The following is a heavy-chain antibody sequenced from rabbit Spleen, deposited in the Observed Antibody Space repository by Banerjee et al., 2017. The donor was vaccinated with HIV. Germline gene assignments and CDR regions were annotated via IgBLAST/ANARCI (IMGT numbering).Heavy chain of an antibody. CDR2: INGGGDDI. Sequence: QEQLVESGGGLVQPEGSLTLTCTASGFSFSSSYYMWWVRQAPGKGLEWIARINGGGDDIAYASWAKGRFTISKPSSTTVTLQLTSLTAADTATYFCAREINRGDGDVGLWGPGTLVTVS. J-gene: IGHJ4*01. V-gene: IGHV1S45*01. CDR3: AREINRGDGDVGL. CDR1: GFSFSSSYY. D-gene: IGHD2-1*01.